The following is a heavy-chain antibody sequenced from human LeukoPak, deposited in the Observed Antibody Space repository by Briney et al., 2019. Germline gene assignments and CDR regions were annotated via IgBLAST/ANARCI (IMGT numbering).Heavy chain of an antibody. J-gene: IGHJ4*02. CDR2: IYYSGST. Sequence: SETLSLTCTVSGGSISSSSYYWGWIRQPPGKGLEWIGSIYYSGSTYYNPSLKSRVTISVDTSKNQFSLKLSSVTAADTAVYYCARAGDSSGYEYYFDYWGQGTLVTVSS. CDR3: ARAGDSSGYEYYFDY. V-gene: IGHV4-39*07. D-gene: IGHD3-22*01. CDR1: GGSISSSSYY.